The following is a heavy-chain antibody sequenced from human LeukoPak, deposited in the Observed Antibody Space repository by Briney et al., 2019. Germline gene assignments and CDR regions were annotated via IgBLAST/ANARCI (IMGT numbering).Heavy chain of an antibody. V-gene: IGHV4-34*01. CDR2: INHSGST. Sequence: SETLSLTCAVYGGSFSGYYWSWIRQPPGKGLEWIGEINHSGSTNYNPSLKSRVTISVDTSKNQFSLKLSSVTAADTAVYYCARSGYSRGGTLDYGGKGTLVTVSS. J-gene: IGHJ4*02. D-gene: IGHD6-19*01. CDR1: GGSFSGYY. CDR3: ARSGYSRGGTLDY.